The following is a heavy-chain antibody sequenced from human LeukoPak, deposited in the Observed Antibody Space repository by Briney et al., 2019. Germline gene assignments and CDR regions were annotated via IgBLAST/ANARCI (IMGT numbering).Heavy chain of an antibody. CDR3: AKDRRAAAGPPYYFGN. D-gene: IGHD6-13*01. Sequence: GGSLRLSCAASRLTFSDYAMTWVRQAPGKGLQWVSTISGSGGRTYYTDSVKGRFTVSRDNSKNTLYLQMKSLRVEDAAVYYCAKDRRAAAGPPYYFGNWGQGTLVTVSS. CDR1: RLTFSDYA. V-gene: IGHV3-23*01. J-gene: IGHJ4*02. CDR2: ISGSGGRT.